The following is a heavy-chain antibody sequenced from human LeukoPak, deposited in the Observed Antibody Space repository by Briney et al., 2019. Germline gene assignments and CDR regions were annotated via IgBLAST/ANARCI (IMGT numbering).Heavy chain of an antibody. CDR2: INYSGST. D-gene: IGHD4-23*01. Sequence: SETLSLTCAVSGGSISSGGYSWSWIRQPPGKGLEWIGYINYSGSTNYNPSLKSRVTISVDMSKNQFSLKLSSVTAADTALYYCARGYGGNFFWGQGTLVTVSS. CDR3: ARGYGGNFF. CDR1: GGSISSGGYS. J-gene: IGHJ4*02. V-gene: IGHV4-61*08.